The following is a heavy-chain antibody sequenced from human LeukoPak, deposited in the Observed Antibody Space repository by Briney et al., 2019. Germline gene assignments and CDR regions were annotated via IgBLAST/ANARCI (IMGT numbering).Heavy chain of an antibody. V-gene: IGHV4/OR15-8*01. J-gene: IGHJ3*02. CDR2: IYYSGST. CDR3: ARKHGSGNWGAFDI. CDR1: GGSISSRNW. Sequence: PSETLSLTCVVSGGSISSRNWWRWVRQPPGKGLEWIGEIYYSGSTNYNPSLKSRVTISVDKSKNQFSLKLSSVTAADTAVYYCARKHGSGNWGAFDIRAKGQWSPSLQ. D-gene: IGHD3-10*01.